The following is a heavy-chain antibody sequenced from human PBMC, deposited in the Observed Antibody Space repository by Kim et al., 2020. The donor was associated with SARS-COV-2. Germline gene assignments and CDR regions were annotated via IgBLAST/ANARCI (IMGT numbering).Heavy chain of an antibody. J-gene: IGHJ3*02. Sequence: ADSVKGRFTISRDNSKNTLYLQMNSLRAEDTAVYYCARGMVRAMYDAFDIWGQGTMVTVSS. V-gene: IGHV3-33*01. CDR3: ARGMVRAMYDAFDI. D-gene: IGHD3-10*01.